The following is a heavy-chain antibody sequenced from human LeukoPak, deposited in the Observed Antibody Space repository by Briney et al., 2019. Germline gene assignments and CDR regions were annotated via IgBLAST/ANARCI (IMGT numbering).Heavy chain of an antibody. D-gene: IGHD1-14*01. J-gene: IGHJ4*02. CDR2: IYYSGST. CDR3: ARKPTAQTFDY. Sequence: PSETLSLTCTVSGGSISSGDYYWSWIRQPPGKGLEWIGYIYYSGSTYYNPSLKSRVTISVDTSKNQFSLRLTSVTAADTAVYYCARKPTAQTFDYWGQGTLVTVSS. V-gene: IGHV4-30-4*01. CDR1: GGSISSGDYY.